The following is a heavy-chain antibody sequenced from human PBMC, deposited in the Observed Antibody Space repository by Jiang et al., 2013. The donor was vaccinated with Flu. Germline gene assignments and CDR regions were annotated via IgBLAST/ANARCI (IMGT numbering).Heavy chain of an antibody. CDR2: IYYSGST. CDR3: ARGYSSSSFDY. CDR1: GGSISSYY. J-gene: IGHJ4*02. V-gene: IGHV4-59*01. Sequence: GSGLVKPSETLSLTCTVSGGSISSYYWSWIRQPPGKGLEWIGYIYYSGSTNYNPSLKSRVTISVDTSKNQFSLKLSSVTAADTAVYYCARGYSSSSFDYWGQGTLVTVSS. D-gene: IGHD6-6*01.